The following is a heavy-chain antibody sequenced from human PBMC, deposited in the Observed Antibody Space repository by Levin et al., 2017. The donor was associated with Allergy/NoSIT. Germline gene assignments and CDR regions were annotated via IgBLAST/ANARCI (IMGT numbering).Heavy chain of an antibody. Sequence: GESLKISCKASGYSFTSYWISWVRQMPGKGLEWMGMIDPSDSYTNYSPSFQGHVTISADKSITTAYLQWSSLKASDTANYYCHSGWYPADYFDFWGQGTLVTVSS. CDR3: HSGWYPADYFDF. V-gene: IGHV5-10-1*01. CDR1: GYSFTSYW. J-gene: IGHJ4*02. CDR2: IDPSDSYT. D-gene: IGHD6-19*01.